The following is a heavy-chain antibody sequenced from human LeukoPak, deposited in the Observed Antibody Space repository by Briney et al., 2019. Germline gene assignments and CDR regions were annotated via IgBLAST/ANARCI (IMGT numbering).Heavy chain of an antibody. J-gene: IGHJ4*02. CDR1: GFTFSSYG. CDR2: ISYEGSHK. CDR3: AKEGSQHSSCWCDY. V-gene: IGHV3-30*18. Sequence: GGSLRLSCAASGFTFSSYGMHWVRQAPGKGLEWVAVISYEGSHKYYADSVKGRFTISRDNSKNTLYLQMNSLRTEDTAVYYCAKEGSQHSSCWCDYWGQGTLVTVSS. D-gene: IGHD6-13*01.